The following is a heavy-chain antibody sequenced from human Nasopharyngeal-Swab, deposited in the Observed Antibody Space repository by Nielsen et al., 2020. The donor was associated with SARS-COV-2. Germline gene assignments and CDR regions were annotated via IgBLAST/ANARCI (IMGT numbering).Heavy chain of an antibody. V-gene: IGHV4-31*02. CDR2: IYYSGST. Sequence: WSRQPPGKGLEWIGYIYYSGSTYYKPSLKSRVTISVYTSKNQFSLKLSSVTAADTAVYYFARDGRRDVYNPFDYWGQGTLVTVSS. CDR3: ARDGRRDVYNPFDY. J-gene: IGHJ4*02. D-gene: IGHD5-24*01.